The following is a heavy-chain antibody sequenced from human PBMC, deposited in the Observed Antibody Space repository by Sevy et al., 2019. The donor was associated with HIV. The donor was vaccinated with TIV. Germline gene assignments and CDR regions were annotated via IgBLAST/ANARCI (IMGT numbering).Heavy chain of an antibody. V-gene: IGHV3-48*03. CDR2: FSSSGSLI. D-gene: IGHD4-17*01. J-gene: IGHJ4*02. CDR3: TRDLPPSATTVAHFDY. Sequence: GGSLRLSCAASGFTFSSFEMNWVRQTPGKGLEWVSFFSSSGSLIYYADSVKGRLTISRDNAKNSLYLQMNSLRAEDTGVYYCTRDLPPSATTVAHFDYWGQGTLVTVSS. CDR1: GFTFSSFE.